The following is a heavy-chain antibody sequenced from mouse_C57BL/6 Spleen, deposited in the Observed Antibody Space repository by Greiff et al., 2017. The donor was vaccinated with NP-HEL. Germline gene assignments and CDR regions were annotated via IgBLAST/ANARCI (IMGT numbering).Heavy chain of an antibody. CDR1: GYTFTDYY. D-gene: IGHD2-4*01. J-gene: IGHJ2*01. CDR3: ARVYYDYEFDY. V-gene: IGHV1-26*01. Sequence: EVQLQQSGPELVKPGASVKISCKASGYTFTDYYMNWVKQSHGKSLEWIGDINPNNGGTSYNQKFKGKATLTVDKSSSTAYMELRSLTSEDSAVYYCARVYYDYEFDYWGQGTTLTVSS. CDR2: INPNNGGT.